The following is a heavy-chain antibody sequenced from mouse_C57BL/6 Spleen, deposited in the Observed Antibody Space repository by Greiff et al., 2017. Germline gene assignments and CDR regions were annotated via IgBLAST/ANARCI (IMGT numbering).Heavy chain of an antibody. CDR3: ARTAQATNAMDY. CDR2: IDPSASYT. J-gene: IGHJ4*01. Sequence: QVQLQQPGAELVKPGASVKLSCKASGYTFTSYWMQWVKQRPGQGLEWIGEIDPSASYTKYNQKFQGKATLTVDTSSSTAYMQLSSLTSEDSAVYYCARTAQATNAMDYWGQGTSVTVSS. CDR1: GYTFTSYW. D-gene: IGHD3-2*02. V-gene: IGHV1-50*01.